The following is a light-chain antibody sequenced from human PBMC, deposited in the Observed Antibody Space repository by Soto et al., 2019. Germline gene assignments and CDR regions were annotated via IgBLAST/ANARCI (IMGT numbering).Light chain of an antibody. CDR1: QSLSSY. V-gene: IGKV1-39*01. CDR2: AAS. J-gene: IGKJ2*01. Sequence: DIQMTQSPSSLSASVGDRVTITCRASQSLSSYLNWYQQKPWKAPKLLIYAASSLESGVPSRFSGSGSGTDFTLTISSLQPEDFATYDCQQSYSTPPMYTFGQGTKLEIK. CDR3: QQSYSTPPMYT.